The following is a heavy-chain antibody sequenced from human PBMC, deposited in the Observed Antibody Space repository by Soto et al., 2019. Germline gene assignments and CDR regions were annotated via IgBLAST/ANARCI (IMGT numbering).Heavy chain of an antibody. V-gene: IGHV4-59*12. CDR2: THNSGTT. CDR1: GGSIRSYC. D-gene: IGHD4-4*01. CDR3: ARGEAYSNYPAR. J-gene: IGHJ4*02. Sequence: SETLSLTCTVSGGSIRSYCWTWIRQPPGKGLEWVGWTHNSGTTNYNPSLKGRATISLDMPKNQFSLKLSSVTAADTAIYYCARGEAYSNYPARWGQGSLVTVSS.